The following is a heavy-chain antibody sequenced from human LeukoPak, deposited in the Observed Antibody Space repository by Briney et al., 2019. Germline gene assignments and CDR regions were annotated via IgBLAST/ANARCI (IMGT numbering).Heavy chain of an antibody. D-gene: IGHD3-22*01. Sequence: GGSLRLSCAASGFTFSNYAMNWVRQAPGKGLEWVSSISSSSSYIYYADSVKGRFTISRDNAKNSLYLQMNSLRAEDTAVYYCARDGDSSGYGDYWGQGTLVTVSS. V-gene: IGHV3-21*01. CDR1: GFTFSNYA. CDR3: ARDGDSSGYGDY. J-gene: IGHJ4*02. CDR2: ISSSSSYI.